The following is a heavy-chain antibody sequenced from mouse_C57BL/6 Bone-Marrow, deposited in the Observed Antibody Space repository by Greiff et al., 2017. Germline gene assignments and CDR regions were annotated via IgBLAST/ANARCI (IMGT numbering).Heavy chain of an antibody. CDR2: IDPSDSYT. J-gene: IGHJ1*03. D-gene: IGHD3-3*01. Sequence: QVQLQQPGAELVKPGASVKLSCKASGYTFTSYWMQWVKQRPGQGLEWIGEIDPSDSYTNYNQKFKGKATLTVDTSSSTACMQLSRLPSEDSAVYYCAREGFPCFDVWGTGTTVTVSS. CDR1: GYTFTSYW. CDR3: AREGFPCFDV. V-gene: IGHV1-50*01.